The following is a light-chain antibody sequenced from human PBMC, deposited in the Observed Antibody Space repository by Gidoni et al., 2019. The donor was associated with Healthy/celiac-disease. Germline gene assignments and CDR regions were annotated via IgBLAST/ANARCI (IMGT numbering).Light chain of an antibody. J-gene: IGKJ1*01. CDR2: AAS. CDR1: QSISSY. Sequence: DIQMTQSPSSLSASVGDRVTITCRASQSISSYLNWYQQKPGKAPKLLIYAASSLQSGVPSRFSGSGSGTDFTLTISILQPEDVATYYCQQSYSTLWTFXQXTKVEIK. V-gene: IGKV1-39*01. CDR3: QQSYSTLWT.